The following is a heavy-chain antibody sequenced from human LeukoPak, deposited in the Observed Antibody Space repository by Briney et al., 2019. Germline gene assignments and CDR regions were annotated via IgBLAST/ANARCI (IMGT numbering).Heavy chain of an antibody. Sequence: SETLSLTCAVSGGSFSGYYWTWIRQPPGKGLEWIGEINHSGSANYNPSLKSRVTISLDTSKNQFSLKLSSVTAADTAVYYCARLRTTVTTDFDYWGQGTLVTVSS. V-gene: IGHV4-34*01. CDR2: INHSGSA. D-gene: IGHD4-17*01. CDR3: ARLRTTVTTDFDY. CDR1: GGSFSGYY. J-gene: IGHJ4*02.